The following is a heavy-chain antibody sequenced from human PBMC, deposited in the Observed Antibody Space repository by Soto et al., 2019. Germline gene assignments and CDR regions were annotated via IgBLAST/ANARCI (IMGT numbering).Heavy chain of an antibody. J-gene: IGHJ6*02. V-gene: IGHV3-9*01. CDR1: GFRFEDYA. D-gene: IGHD3-10*01. Sequence: DVQLVESGGGLVQPGRSLRLSCAASGFRFEDYAMHWVRQAPGKGLGWGSGIAWNSDIIGYADSVKGRFTISRYNGKKSLYLQMNSLRPEDTALYYCAKDHYGSAIYGMDVWGQGTTVTVSS. CDR2: IAWNSDII. CDR3: AKDHYGSAIYGMDV.